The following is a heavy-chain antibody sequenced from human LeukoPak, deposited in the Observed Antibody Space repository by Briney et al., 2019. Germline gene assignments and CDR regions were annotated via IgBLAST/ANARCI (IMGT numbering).Heavy chain of an antibody. CDR1: GFTFSSYG. CDR3: AKDSVEYSSSWYCDY. J-gene: IGHJ4*02. Sequence: PGRSLRLSCAASGFTFSSYGMRWVRQAPGKGLEWVAVIWYDGTNKYYADSVKGRFTISRDNSKNTLYLQMNRLRAEDTAVYYCAKDSVEYSSSWYCDYWGQGTLVTVSS. D-gene: IGHD6-13*01. V-gene: IGHV3-33*06. CDR2: IWYDGTNK.